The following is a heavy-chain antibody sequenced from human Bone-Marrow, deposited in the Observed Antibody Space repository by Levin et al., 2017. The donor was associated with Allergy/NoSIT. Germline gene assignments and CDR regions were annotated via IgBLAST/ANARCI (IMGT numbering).Heavy chain of an antibody. D-gene: IGHD6-13*01. Sequence: QPGGSLRLSCAASGFTFSSFAMSWVRQAPGKGLEWVSTISGGGGNTNYADSVKGRFTISRDNSKNTLFLQMNSLTAEDTALYYCAKAGSSWYIEIDHWGQGTLVTVSS. CDR1: GFTFSSFA. V-gene: IGHV3-23*01. J-gene: IGHJ4*02. CDR3: AKAGSSWYIEIDH. CDR2: ISGGGGNT.